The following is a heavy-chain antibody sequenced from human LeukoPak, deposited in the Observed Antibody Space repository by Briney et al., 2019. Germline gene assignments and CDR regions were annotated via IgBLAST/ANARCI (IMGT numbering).Heavy chain of an antibody. CDR1: GFTFSSHW. CDR3: VRDGDDFNFDY. Sequence: GGSLRLSCAASGFTFSSHWMHWVRQAPGKGLVWVSRVKGDGAFTNYADSVYGRFTISRDNAKNTLYLHMHSLRAEDTAVYYCVRDGDDFNFDYWGQGNLVTVSS. V-gene: IGHV3-74*01. CDR2: VKGDGAFT. J-gene: IGHJ4*02. D-gene: IGHD5-24*01.